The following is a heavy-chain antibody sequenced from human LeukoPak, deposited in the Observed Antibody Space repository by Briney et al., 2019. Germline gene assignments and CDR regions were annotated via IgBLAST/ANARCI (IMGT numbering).Heavy chain of an antibody. CDR2: ISYDGSNK. J-gene: IGHJ4*02. CDR3: ARDGRITMTRGVLGTFDY. D-gene: IGHD3-22*01. V-gene: IGHV3-30*04. Sequence: GGSLRLSCAASGFTFSSYAMHWVRQAPGKGLEWVAVISYDGSNKYYADSVKGRFTISRDNSKNTLYLQMNSLRAEDTAVYYCARDGRITMTRGVLGTFDYWGQGTLVTVSS. CDR1: GFTFSSYA.